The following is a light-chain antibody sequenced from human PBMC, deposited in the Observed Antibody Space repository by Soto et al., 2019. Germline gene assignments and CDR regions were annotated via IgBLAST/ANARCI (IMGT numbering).Light chain of an antibody. CDR1: QSVSSN. V-gene: IGKV3-15*01. CDR3: EIYNLCLRT. Sequence: EIVMTQSPATLSVSPGERATLSCRASQSVSSNLAWYQQKPGQAPRLLIYGASTRATGIPARFSGSGSGTEFILTFCSLYFYVFDVSTSEIYNLCLRTSGQGSMVE. J-gene: IGKJ2*02. CDR2: GAS.